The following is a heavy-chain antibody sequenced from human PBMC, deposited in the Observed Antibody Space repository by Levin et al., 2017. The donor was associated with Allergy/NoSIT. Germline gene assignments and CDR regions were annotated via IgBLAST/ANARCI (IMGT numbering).Heavy chain of an antibody. D-gene: IGHD3-3*01. CDR2: ISGSGGST. V-gene: IGHV3-23*01. CDR1: GFTFSSYA. Sequence: GESLKISCAASGFTFSSYAMSWVRQAPGKGLEWVSAISGSGGSTYYADSVKGRFTISRDNSKNTLYLQMNSLRAEDTAVYYCAKDGVVLSYLRYGMDVWGQGTTVTVSS. CDR3: AKDGVVLSYLRYGMDV. J-gene: IGHJ6*02.